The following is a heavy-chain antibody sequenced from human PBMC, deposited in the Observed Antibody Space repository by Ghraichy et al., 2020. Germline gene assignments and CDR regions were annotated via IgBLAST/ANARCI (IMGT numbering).Heavy chain of an antibody. J-gene: IGHJ6*02. CDR2: IFASGLT. CDR3: VGGRDGSGWSYGYYYYYAMDV. D-gene: IGHD6-19*01. CDR1: GVSIMHSAYY. V-gene: IGHV4-39*01. Sequence: SETLSLTCHVSGVSIMHSAYYWGWVRQPPGKGLEWIANIFASGLTQYNPSLRSRVTISVDTPENSLFLRVTSLTAADTGKYFCVGGRDGSGWSYGYYYYYAMDVWGQGTTVTVSS.